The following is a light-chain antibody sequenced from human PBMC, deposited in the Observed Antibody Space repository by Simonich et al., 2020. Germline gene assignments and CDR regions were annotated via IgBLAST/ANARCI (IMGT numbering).Light chain of an antibody. CDR3: QQYYSTPFT. Sequence: DIVMTQSPDSLAVSLGERATINCKSSQSFLYSSNNKNYLAWYQQKPGQPPKRLIYWASTRESGVPDRFSGSGSGTDFTLTISSLQAEDVAVYYCQQYYSTPFTFGPGTKVDIK. CDR1: QSFLYSSNNKNY. CDR2: WAS. V-gene: IGKV4-1*01. J-gene: IGKJ3*01.